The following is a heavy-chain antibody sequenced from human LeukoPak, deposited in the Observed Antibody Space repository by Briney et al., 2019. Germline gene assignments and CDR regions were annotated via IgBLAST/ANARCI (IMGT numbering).Heavy chain of an antibody. Sequence: SETLSLTCTVSGGSISSYYWSWIRQPPGKGLEWIGYIYYSGSTNYNPSLKSRVTISVDTSKNQFSLKLSSVTAADTAVYYCARGTGIAVAGTDYYYGMDVWGQGTTVTLSS. V-gene: IGHV4-59*01. CDR1: GGSISSYY. CDR3: ARGTGIAVAGTDYYYGMDV. D-gene: IGHD6-19*01. J-gene: IGHJ6*02. CDR2: IYYSGST.